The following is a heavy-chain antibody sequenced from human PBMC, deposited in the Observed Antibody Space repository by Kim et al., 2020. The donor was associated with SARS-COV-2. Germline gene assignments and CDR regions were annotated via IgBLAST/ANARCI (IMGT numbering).Heavy chain of an antibody. V-gene: IGHV4-59*01. J-gene: IGHJ5*02. Sequence: TNYNPSLKSRVTISVDTSKNQFSLKLSSVTAADTAVYYCARVGGGYWFDPWGQGTLVTVSS. D-gene: IGHD2-15*01. CDR3: ARVGGGYWFDP. CDR2: T.